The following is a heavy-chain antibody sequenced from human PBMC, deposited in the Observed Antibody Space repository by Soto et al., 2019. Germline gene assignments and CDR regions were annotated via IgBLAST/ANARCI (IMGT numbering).Heavy chain of an antibody. D-gene: IGHD6-13*01. Sequence: SETLSLTCTVSGGSISSSSYYWGWIRQPPGKGLEWIGSIYYSGSTNYSPSFQGHVTISADKSISTAYVQWSSLKASDTAMYYCARLQAAAGDNDLTFDYWGQGTLVTVSS. CDR1: GGSISSSSYY. J-gene: IGHJ4*02. CDR3: ARLQAAAGDNDLTFDY. CDR2: IYYSGST. V-gene: IGHV4-39*07.